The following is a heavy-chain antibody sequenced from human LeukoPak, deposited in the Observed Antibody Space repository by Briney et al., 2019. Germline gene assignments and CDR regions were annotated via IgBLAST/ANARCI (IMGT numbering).Heavy chain of an antibody. V-gene: IGHV3-23*01. CDR1: GFTFSSYA. D-gene: IGHD6-13*01. CDR2: ISGSGGST. CDR3: AKGREGSWYAFDY. Sequence: GGSLRLSCAASGFTFSSYAMSWVRQAPGKGPEWVSAISGSGGSTYYADSVKGRFTISRDNSKNTLYLQMNSLRAEDTAVYYCAKGREGSWYAFDYWGQGTLVTVSS. J-gene: IGHJ4*02.